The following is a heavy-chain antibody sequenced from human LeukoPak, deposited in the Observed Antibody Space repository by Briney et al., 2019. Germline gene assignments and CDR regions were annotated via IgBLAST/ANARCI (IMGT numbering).Heavy chain of an antibody. CDR2: INSDGSTT. CDR1: GFIFSRYW. V-gene: IGHV3-74*01. Sequence: GGSLRLSCAASGFIFSRYWMHWVRQAPGKGLVWVSRINSDGSTTSYADSVKGRFTISRDNAKNTLYLQMNSLRAEDTAVYYCANSRYDSSGYYGIIGYWGQGTLVTVSS. J-gene: IGHJ4*02. CDR3: ANSRYDSSGYYGIIGY. D-gene: IGHD3-22*01.